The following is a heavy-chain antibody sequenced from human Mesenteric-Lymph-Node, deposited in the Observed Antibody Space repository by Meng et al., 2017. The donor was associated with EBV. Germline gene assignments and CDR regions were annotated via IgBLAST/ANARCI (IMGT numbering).Heavy chain of an antibody. CDR3: ARGGEAGYNYPGMDV. Sequence: QVQLVQSGAEVKKPGSSVKLSCKASGYTFTSFAIHWVRQAPGQGLEWMGWINAGNGNTKYSQKFQGRVTIIRDTPATTAYMELSSLRSEDTAVYYCARGGEAGYNYPGMDVWDQGTTVTVSS. D-gene: IGHD6-19*01. CDR2: INAGNGNT. J-gene: IGHJ6*02. CDR1: GYTFTSFA. V-gene: IGHV1-3*01.